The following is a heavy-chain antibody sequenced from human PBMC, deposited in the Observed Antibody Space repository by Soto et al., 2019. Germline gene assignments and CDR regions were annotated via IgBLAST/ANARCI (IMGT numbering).Heavy chain of an antibody. CDR2: INVDGTET. CDR1: RFTFGSYW. J-gene: IGHJ6*02. Sequence: PGGSLRLSCTAPRFTFGSYWMHWVRQAPGKGLVWVSDINVDGTETWYADSVKGRFTISRDNDKKTLYLHMTGLRVDDTGVYYCARDKEVPLTNYGMAVWGQGTTVTVSS. V-gene: IGHV3-74*01. CDR3: ARDKEVPLTNYGMAV.